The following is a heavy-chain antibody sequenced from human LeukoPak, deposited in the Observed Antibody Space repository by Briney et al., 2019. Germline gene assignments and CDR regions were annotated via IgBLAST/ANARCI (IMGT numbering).Heavy chain of an antibody. D-gene: IGHD6-13*01. V-gene: IGHV1-18*01. CDR2: ISAYNGNT. CDR1: GYTFTSYG. J-gene: IGHJ4*02. CDR3: PRTPSTSETAAGSFDY. Sequence: ASVKVSCKASGYTFTSYGISWVRRAPGQGLEWMGWISAYNGNTNYAQKLQGRVTMTTDTSTSTAYMELRSLRSDDTAVYYCPRTPSTSETAAGSFDYWGQGTLVTVSS.